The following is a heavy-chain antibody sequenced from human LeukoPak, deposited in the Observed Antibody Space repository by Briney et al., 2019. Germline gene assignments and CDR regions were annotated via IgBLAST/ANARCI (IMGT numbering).Heavy chain of an antibody. CDR3: ASQRYCSSTSCYRAAFDI. CDR2: ISSSSYI. V-gene: IGHV3-21*01. CDR1: GFTFSSYS. Sequence: PGGSLRLSCAASGFTFSSYSMNWVRQAPGKGLEWVSSISSSSYIYYADSVKGRFTISRDNAKNSLYLQMNSLRAEDTAVYYCASQRYCSSTSCYRAAFDIWGQGTMVTVSS. J-gene: IGHJ3*02. D-gene: IGHD2-2*01.